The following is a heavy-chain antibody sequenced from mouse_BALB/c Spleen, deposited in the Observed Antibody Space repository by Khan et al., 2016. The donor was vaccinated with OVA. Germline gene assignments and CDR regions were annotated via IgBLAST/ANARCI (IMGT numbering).Heavy chain of an antibody. CDR2: ISSGGSYT. CDR3: ARLAYYYNSEGFAY. Sequence: EVELVESGGDLVKPGGSLKLSCAASGFTFSTYGMSWVRQTPDKRLEWVATISSGGSYTYSPDSVKGRFTISRDNAKNTLYLQMSSLKYEDTAMYYCARLAYYYNSEGFAYWGQGTLVTVSA. V-gene: IGHV5-6*01. J-gene: IGHJ3*01. CDR1: GFTFSTYG. D-gene: IGHD1-1*02.